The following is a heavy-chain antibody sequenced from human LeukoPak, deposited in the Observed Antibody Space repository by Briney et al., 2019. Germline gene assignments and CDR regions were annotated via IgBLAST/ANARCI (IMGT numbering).Heavy chain of an antibody. D-gene: IGHD2/OR15-2a*01. V-gene: IGHV4-34*01. J-gene: IGHJ6*03. CDR1: GDSLSRYY. Sequence: PSETLSLTCAVSGDSLSRYYWTWIRQPPGKGLEWLGEINPSGSPDYNPSLKSRATISVDTSKNQLSLRLASVTAADTAVYYCASVRHDPLEYYYYIDVWGKGTTVTVSS. CDR3: ASVRHDPLEYYYYIDV. CDR2: INPSGSP.